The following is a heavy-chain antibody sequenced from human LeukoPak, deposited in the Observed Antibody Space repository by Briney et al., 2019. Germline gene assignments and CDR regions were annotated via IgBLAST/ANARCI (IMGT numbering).Heavy chain of an antibody. CDR1: GGSISTSSYS. J-gene: IGHJ4*02. Sequence: SETLSLTCTVSGGSISTSSYSWGWIRQPPGKGLEWIGSIFYPGSTYYTPSLKSRITISLDTSKNQFSLKVTSVTAADSAVYYCARGSPMMAGHSWGQGTLVTVSS. CDR2: IFYPGST. V-gene: IGHV4-39*07. CDR3: ARGSPMMAGHS. D-gene: IGHD3-22*01.